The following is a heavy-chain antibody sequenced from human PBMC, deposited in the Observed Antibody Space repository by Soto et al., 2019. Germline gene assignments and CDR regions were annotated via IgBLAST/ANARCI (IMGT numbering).Heavy chain of an antibody. V-gene: IGHV4-39*01. D-gene: IGHD3-10*01. CDR1: GGSIISSSYY. CDR2: IYYSGST. J-gene: IGHJ5*02. Sequence: SETLSLTCTVSGGSIISSSYYWGWIRQPPGKGLEWIGSIYYSGSTYYNPSLKSRVTISVDTSKNQFSLKLSSVTAADTAVYYCARQTPTMVRGFRWFDPWGQGTLVTVSS. CDR3: ARQTPTMVRGFRWFDP.